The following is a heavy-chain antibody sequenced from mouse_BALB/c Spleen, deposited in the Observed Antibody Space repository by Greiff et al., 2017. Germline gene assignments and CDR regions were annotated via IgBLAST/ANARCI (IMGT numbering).Heavy chain of an antibody. CDR2: IYPGSGST. CDR3: ARGLGDY. CDR1: GYNFTSYW. D-gene: IGHD3-3*01. Sequence: QVQLQQPGAELVKPGTSVKLSCKASGYNFTSYWINWVKLRPGQGLEWIGDIYPGSGSTKYNEKFKGKATLTADKSSSTAYMQPSSLTSENSAVYFCARGLGDYWGQGTSVTVSS. V-gene: IGHV1-55*01. J-gene: IGHJ4*01.